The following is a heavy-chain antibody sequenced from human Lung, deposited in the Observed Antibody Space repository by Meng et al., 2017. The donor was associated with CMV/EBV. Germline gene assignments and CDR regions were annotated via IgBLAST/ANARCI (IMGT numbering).Heavy chain of an antibody. V-gene: IGHV3-33*01. CDR2: IWYDGSNE. CDR3: AREFMAFDY. CDR1: GFIFSSYG. Sequence: RLSCAASGFIFSSYGMHWVRQAPGKGLEWVAIIWYDGSNEYYVDSVKGRFTISRDNSKNTLYLQMNSLRAEDTAVYYCAREFMAFDYWGQGTLVTVSS. D-gene: IGHD5-24*01. J-gene: IGHJ4*02.